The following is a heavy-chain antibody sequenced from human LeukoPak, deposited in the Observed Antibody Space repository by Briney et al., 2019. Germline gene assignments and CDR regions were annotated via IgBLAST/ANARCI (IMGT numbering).Heavy chain of an antibody. V-gene: IGHV3-7*01. CDR2: IKQDGSEK. CDR3: ARAHYYDSSGLDF. CDR1: GFTFSSYW. Sequence: GGSLRLSCAASGFTFSSYWMSWVRQAPGKGLEWVANIKQDGSEKYYVDAVKGRFTISRDNAKNSLYLQMNSLRAEDTAVYYCARAHYYDSSGLDFWGQGTLVTVSS. J-gene: IGHJ4*02. D-gene: IGHD3-22*01.